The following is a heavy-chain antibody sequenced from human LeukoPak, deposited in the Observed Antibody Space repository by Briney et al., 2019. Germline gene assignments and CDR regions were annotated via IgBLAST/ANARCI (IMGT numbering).Heavy chain of an antibody. D-gene: IGHD4-17*01. J-gene: IGHJ4*02. Sequence: SETLSLTCTFSGGSINNFYWSWIRQPAGKGLEWIGSIHASENTNYNPSLKSRVTMSVDTSQNQFSLKLSSVTAADTAVYYCARETVTTVTTWDYFDYWGQGTLVTVSS. V-gene: IGHV4-4*07. CDR3: ARETVTTVTTWDYFDY. CDR2: IHASENT. CDR1: GGSINNFY.